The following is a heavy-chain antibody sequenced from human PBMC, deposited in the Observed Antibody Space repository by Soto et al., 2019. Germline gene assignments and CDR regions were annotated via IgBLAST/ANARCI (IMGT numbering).Heavy chain of an antibody. CDR2: IYYSGST. CDR3: AKTKTPHVRNGMDV. Sequence: QVWLQESGPGLVRPSQTLSLTCTVSGDSLSSGGYYCSWIRQLPGKGLEWIGFIYYSGSTFYNPSLRSRVTMSADASKNQISLKLSSVTAADTAVYYCAKTKTPHVRNGMDVWGQGTTVTVSS. J-gene: IGHJ6*02. CDR1: GDSLSSGGYY. D-gene: IGHD2-8*01. V-gene: IGHV4-31*04.